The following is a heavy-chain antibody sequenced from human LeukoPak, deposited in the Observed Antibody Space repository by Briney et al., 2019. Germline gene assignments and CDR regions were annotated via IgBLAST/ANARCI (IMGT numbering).Heavy chain of an antibody. V-gene: IGHV3-74*01. CDR3: ARDSPQCSGGYCYFVY. CDR1: GFTFSRDW. J-gene: IGHJ4*02. CDR2: ISSDGSST. Sequence: GGSLRLSCVASGFTFSRDWMHWVRQAPGKGLAWVSRISSDGSSTSYADSVKGRFTISRDNAKNTLYLQMNSLRVEDTAVYYCARDSPQCSGGYCYFVYWGQGTLVTVSS. D-gene: IGHD2-15*01.